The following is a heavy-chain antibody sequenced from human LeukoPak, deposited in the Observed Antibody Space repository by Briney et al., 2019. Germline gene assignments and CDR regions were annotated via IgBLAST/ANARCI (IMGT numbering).Heavy chain of an antibody. CDR3: ARAIYDFWSGYYTYYFDY. J-gene: IGHJ4*02. CDR2: IYSGGSS. V-gene: IGHV3-53*01. Sequence: GGSLRLSCAASGFTVSSNYMGWVRPAPGQGLEWVSVIYSGGSSYYADSVKGRFTSARANSKNTLYLQMNSLRAEDTAVYYCARAIYDFWSGYYTYYFDYWGQGTLVTVSS. D-gene: IGHD3-3*01. CDR1: GFTVSSNY.